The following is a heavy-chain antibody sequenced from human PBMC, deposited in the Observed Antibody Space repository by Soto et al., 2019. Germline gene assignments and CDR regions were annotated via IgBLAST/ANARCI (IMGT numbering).Heavy chain of an antibody. CDR2: ISYDGSNK. V-gene: IGHV3-30-3*01. J-gene: IGHJ6*04. D-gene: IGHD3-3*01. CDR1: GFTFSSYA. Sequence: GGSLRLSCAASGFTFSSYAMRWVRQAPGKGLEWVAVISYDGSNKYYADSVKGRFTISRDNSKNTLYLQMNSLRAEDTAVYYCAREGSYYDFWSGNNYYYYGMDVWGKGTTVTVSS. CDR3: AREGSYYDFWSGNNYYYYGMDV.